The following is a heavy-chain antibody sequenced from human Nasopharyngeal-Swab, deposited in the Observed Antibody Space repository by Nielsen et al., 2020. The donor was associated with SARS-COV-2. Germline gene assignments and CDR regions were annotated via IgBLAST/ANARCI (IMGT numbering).Heavy chain of an antibody. V-gene: IGHV4-39*01. CDR3: VRSSSWYYFDY. Sequence: SETLSLTCTVSGASIAYSTFYWGWTRQPPGKGLEWIGNIYYNGNTYQNPPLKSRLTISVDKSKNQFSLQLSSVTAADTAVYYCVRSSSWYYFDYWAQGTQVTVSS. D-gene: IGHD6-13*01. J-gene: IGHJ4*02. CDR2: IYYNGNT. CDR1: GASIAYSTFY.